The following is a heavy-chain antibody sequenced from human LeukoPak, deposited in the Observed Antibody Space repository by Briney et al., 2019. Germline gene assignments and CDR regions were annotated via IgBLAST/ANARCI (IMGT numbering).Heavy chain of an antibody. J-gene: IGHJ3*02. CDR2: INPNSGGT. V-gene: IGHV1-2*02. CDR1: GYTFTGYY. CDR3: ASLNMVRGVIITIDAFDI. D-gene: IGHD3-10*01. Sequence: ASVKVSRKASGYTFTGYYMHWVRQAPGQGLDWMGWINPNSGGTNYAQKFQGRVTMTRDTSISTAYMELSRLRSDDTAVYYCASLNMVRGVIITIDAFDIWGQGTMVTVSS.